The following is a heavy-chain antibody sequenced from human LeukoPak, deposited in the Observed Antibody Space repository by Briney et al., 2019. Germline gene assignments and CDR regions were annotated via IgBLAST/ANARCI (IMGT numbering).Heavy chain of an antibody. V-gene: IGHV1-2*02. D-gene: IGHD3-16*01. CDR1: GYTFTGSY. CDR3: ARGGRVRSLEYYFDY. J-gene: IGHJ4*02. CDR2: INPNSGGT. Sequence: ASVKVSCKASGYTFTGSYMHWVRQATGQGLEWMGWINPNSGGTNYAQKFQGRVTMTRDTSISTAFMDLSGLRSDDTAVYYCARGGRVRSLEYYFDYWGQGTLVTVSS.